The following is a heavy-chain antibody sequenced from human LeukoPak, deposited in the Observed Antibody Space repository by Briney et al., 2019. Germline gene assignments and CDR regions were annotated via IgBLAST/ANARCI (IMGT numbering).Heavy chain of an antibody. Sequence: PGGSLRLSCAASGFTFNYYWMHWVRQAPGKGLVWVSRIHSDGTSTSYADSVKGRFAISRDNGKNTLYLQMNSLRAEDTAVYYCARGGVGSFDLWGQGTMVTVSS. V-gene: IGHV3-74*01. J-gene: IGHJ3*01. CDR2: IHSDGTST. D-gene: IGHD2-8*02. CDR3: ARGGVGSFDL. CDR1: GFTFNYYW.